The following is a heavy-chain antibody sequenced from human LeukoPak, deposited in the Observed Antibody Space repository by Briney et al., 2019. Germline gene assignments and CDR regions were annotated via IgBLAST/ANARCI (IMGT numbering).Heavy chain of an antibody. V-gene: IGHV1-2*04. Sequence: ASVKVSCKASGYTFTGYYMHWVRQAPGQGLEWMGWINPNSGGTNYAQKFQGWVTMTRDTSISTAYMELSRLRSDDTAVYYCARALLGYCSSTSCRHYYYGMDVWGQGTTVTVSS. CDR3: ARALLGYCSSTSCRHYYYGMDV. J-gene: IGHJ6*02. CDR1: GYTFTGYY. CDR2: INPNSGGT. D-gene: IGHD2-2*01.